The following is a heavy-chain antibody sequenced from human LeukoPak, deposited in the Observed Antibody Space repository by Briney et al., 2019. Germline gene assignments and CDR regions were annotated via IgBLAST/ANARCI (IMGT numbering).Heavy chain of an antibody. CDR2: INTNSGAT. CDR3: AKSLYFYDRSNYRYYYYMDV. J-gene: IGHJ6*03. Sequence: ASVKVSCKASGYTFTDYFMQWVRQVPGQGLEWMGWINTNSGATLYARKFQGRVTMTRDTSSSTVYMELSTLTSDDTAVYYCAKSLYFYDRSNYRYYYYMDVWAAGTTVTVSS. CDR1: GYTFTDYF. V-gene: IGHV1-2*02. D-gene: IGHD3-22*01.